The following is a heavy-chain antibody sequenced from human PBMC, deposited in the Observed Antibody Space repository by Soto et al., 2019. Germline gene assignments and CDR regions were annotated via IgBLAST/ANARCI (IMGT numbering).Heavy chain of an antibody. CDR1: GFTFSSYS. CDR3: ARDIVLIQGYYGMDV. V-gene: IGHV3-21*01. J-gene: IGHJ6*02. CDR2: ISSSSSYI. Sequence: AGGSLRLSCAASGFTFSSYSMNWVRQAPGKGLEWVSSISSSSSYIYYADSVKGRFTISRDNAKNSLYLQMNSLRAEDTAVYYCARDIVLIQGYYGMDVWGQGTTVTVSS. D-gene: IGHD2-8*01.